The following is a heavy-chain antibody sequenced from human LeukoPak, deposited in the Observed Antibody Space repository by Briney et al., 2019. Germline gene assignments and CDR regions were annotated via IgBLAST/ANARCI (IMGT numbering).Heavy chain of an antibody. D-gene: IGHD5-24*01. CDR3: ARDQREYAFDI. J-gene: IGHJ3*02. V-gene: IGHV3-53*01. CDR2: IYSGGST. Sequence: PGGSLRLSCAASGFTVSSNYMSWVRQAPGKGREWGAVIYSGGSTYYSDSVKGRFTISRDNSKNTLYLKMNSLRAEDTAVYYGARDQREYAFDIWGQGTMVTVSS. CDR1: GFTVSSNY.